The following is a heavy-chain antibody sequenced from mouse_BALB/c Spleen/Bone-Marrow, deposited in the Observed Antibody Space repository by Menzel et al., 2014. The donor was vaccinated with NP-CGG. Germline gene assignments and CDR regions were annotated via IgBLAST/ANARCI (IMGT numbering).Heavy chain of an antibody. J-gene: IGHJ4*01. V-gene: IGHV3-8*02. D-gene: IGHD2-2*01. CDR2: ISYSGST. Sequence: VKLQQSGPSLVTPSQTLSLTCSVTGDSITSGYWNWIRKFPGHKLEYMGYISYSGSTYYNPSLKSRISITRDTSKNQYYLQLKSVTTEDTAAYYCARFGYDYALDYWGQGTSVTVSS. CDR3: ARFGYDYALDY. CDR1: GDSITSGY.